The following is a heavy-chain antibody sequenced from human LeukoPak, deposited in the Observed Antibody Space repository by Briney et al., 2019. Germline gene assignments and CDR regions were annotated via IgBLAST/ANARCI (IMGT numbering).Heavy chain of an antibody. CDR2: INHSGST. V-gene: IGHV4-34*01. CDR1: GGSFSGYY. J-gene: IGHJ4*02. CDR3: ASARLQLVDY. D-gene: IGHD6-6*01. Sequence: SETLSLTCAVYGGSFSGYYWSWIRQPPGKGLEWIGEINHSGSTNYNPSLKSRVTISVDTSKNQFSLKLSSVTAADTAVYYCASARLQLVDYWGQGTLVTVSS.